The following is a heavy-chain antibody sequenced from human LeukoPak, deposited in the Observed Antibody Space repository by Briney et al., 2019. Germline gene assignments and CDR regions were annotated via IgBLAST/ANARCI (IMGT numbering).Heavy chain of an antibody. V-gene: IGHV3-23*01. Sequence: GGSLRLSCAASGFTFSSYAISWVRQAPGKGLEWVSAISGSGGSTYYADSVKGRFTISRDNSKNTLYLQMNSLRAEDTAVYYCAISYSSSWYGDAFDIWGQGTMVTVSS. J-gene: IGHJ3*02. CDR2: ISGSGGST. D-gene: IGHD6-13*01. CDR3: AISYSSSWYGDAFDI. CDR1: GFTFSSYA.